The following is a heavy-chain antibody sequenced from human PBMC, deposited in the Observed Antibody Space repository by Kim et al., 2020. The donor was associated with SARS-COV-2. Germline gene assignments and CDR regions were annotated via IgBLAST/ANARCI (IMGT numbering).Heavy chain of an antibody. V-gene: IGHV4-61*02. D-gene: IGHD6-19*01. CDR2: IYTSGST. Sequence: SETLSLTCTVSGGSISSGSYYWSWIRQPAGKGLEWIGRIYTSGSTNYNPSLKSRVTKTVDTSKNQFSLRLSSVTAADTAVYYCANGGGAVAGQSSFDYWGQGTLVTVSS. CDR1: GGSISSGSYY. CDR3: ANGGGAVAGQSSFDY. J-gene: IGHJ4*02.